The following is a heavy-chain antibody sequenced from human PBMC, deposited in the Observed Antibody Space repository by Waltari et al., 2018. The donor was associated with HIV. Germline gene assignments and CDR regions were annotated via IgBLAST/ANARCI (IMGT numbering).Heavy chain of an antibody. CDR2: IGSKAYGGTK. V-gene: IGHV3-49*05. Sequence: EVQLVESGGGLVKPGRSLRLSCTASGFTFGDYAMSWFRQAPGMGLAWDGFIGSKAYGGTKEYAASVKGRFTISRDDSKSIAYLQMNSLKTEDTAVYYCTRDKPARDITMIVVVNEDAFDIWGQGTMVTVSS. CDR3: TRDKPARDITMIVVVNEDAFDI. J-gene: IGHJ3*02. CDR1: GFTFGDYA. D-gene: IGHD3-22*01.